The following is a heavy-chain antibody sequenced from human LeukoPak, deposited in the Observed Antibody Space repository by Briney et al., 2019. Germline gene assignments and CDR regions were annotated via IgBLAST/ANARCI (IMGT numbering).Heavy chain of an antibody. CDR2: IKQDGSEK. J-gene: IGHJ1*01. Sequence: GGSLRLSCAASGFTFSNFAMSWVRQAPGKGLEWVANIKQDGSEKYYVDSVKGRFTISRDNAKNSLYLQMNSLRGEDTAVYYCARGVGSSGPLPTEYFQHWGQGTLVTVSS. CDR3: ARGVGSSGPLPTEYFQH. CDR1: GFTFSNFA. V-gene: IGHV3-7*03. D-gene: IGHD6-19*01.